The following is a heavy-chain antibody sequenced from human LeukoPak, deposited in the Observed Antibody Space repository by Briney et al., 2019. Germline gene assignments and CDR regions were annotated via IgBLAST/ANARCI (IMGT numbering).Heavy chain of an antibody. CDR3: ARDHPTYYYDSSGYYFDY. V-gene: IGHV3-11*01. CDR1: GFTFSDYY. J-gene: IGHJ4*02. CDR2: ISSSGSTI. D-gene: IGHD3-22*01. Sequence: GGSLRLSCAASGFTFSDYYMSWIRQAPGKGLEWVSYISSSGSTIYYADSVKGRFTISRDNAKNSLYLQMNSLRAEDTAVYYCARDHPTYYYDSSGYYFDYWGQGTLVTVSS.